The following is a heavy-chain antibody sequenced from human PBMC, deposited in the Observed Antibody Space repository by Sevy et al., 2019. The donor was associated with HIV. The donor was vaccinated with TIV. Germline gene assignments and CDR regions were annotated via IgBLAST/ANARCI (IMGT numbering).Heavy chain of an antibody. CDR2: ISGSGGST. Sequence: GGSLRLSCAASGFTFSSYAMSWVRQAPGKGLEWVSAISGSGGSTYYADSAKGRFTISRDNSKNRLYRQMKSLRAEDTAVYYCAKDGYKPSVGDENYYDYMDVWGKGTTVTVSS. CDR1: GFTFSSYA. V-gene: IGHV3-23*01. CDR3: AKDGYKPSVGDENYYDYMDV. J-gene: IGHJ6*03. D-gene: IGHD1-20*01.